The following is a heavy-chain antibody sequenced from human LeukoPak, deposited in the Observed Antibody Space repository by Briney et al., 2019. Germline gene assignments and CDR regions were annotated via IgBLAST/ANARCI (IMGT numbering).Heavy chain of an antibody. J-gene: IGHJ5*02. CDR3: AKKGYLWFGEAQPNWFDP. D-gene: IGHD3-10*01. V-gene: IGHV4-34*01. Sequence: PSETLSLTCAVYGGSFSGYYWSWIRQPPGKGLEWIGEINHSGSTNYNPSLKSRVTISVDTSKNQFSLKLSSVTAADTAVYYCAKKGYLWFGEAQPNWFDPWGQGTLVTVSS. CDR1: GGSFSGYY. CDR2: INHSGST.